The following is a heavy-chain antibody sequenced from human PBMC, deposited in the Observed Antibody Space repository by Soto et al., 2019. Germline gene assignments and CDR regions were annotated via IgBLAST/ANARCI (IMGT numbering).Heavy chain of an antibody. CDR3: ARGSPPGIAAAGTYYYYMDV. CDR2: INHSGST. V-gene: IGHV4-34*01. D-gene: IGHD6-13*01. Sequence: SETLSLTCAVYGGSFSGYYWSWIRQPPGKGLEWIGEINHSGSTNYNPSLKSRVTRSVDTSKNQFSLKLSPVTAADTAVYYCARGSPPGIAAAGTYYYYMDVWGKGTTVTVSS. J-gene: IGHJ6*03. CDR1: GGSFSGYY.